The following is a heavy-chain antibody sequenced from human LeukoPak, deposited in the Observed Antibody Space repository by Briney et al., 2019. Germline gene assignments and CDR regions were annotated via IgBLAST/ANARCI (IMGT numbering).Heavy chain of an antibody. CDR2: INPSGGST. J-gene: IGHJ3*02. V-gene: IGHV1-46*01. CDR3: ARGGYYDSSGYPDAFDI. Sequence: ASVKVSCKASGYTFTSYYMHWVRQAPGQGLEWMGIINPSGGSTSYAQKFQGRVTMTRDTSTSTVYMELSSLRSEDTAVYYCARGGYYDSSGYPDAFDIWGQGTMATVSS. D-gene: IGHD3-22*01. CDR1: GYTFTSYY.